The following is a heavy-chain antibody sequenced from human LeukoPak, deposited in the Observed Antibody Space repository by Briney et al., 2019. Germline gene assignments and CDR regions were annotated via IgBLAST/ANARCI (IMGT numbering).Heavy chain of an antibody. V-gene: IGHV1-24*01. D-gene: IGHD3-22*01. J-gene: IGHJ5*02. CDR2: FDPEDGET. CDR3: ATAPGYYDSSGYLYNWSDP. CDR1: GYTLTELS. Sequence: ASVKVSCKVSGYTLTELSMHWVRQAPGKGREWMGGFDPEDGETIYAQKFQGRVTMTEDTSTDTAYMELSSLRSEDTAVYYCATAPGYYDSSGYLYNWSDPWGQGTLVTVSS.